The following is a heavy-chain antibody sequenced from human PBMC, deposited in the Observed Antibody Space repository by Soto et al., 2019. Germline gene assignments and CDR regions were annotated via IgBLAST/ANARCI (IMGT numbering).Heavy chain of an antibody. CDR2: ISAYNGNT. CDR1: GYTFTSYG. D-gene: IGHD6-19*01. J-gene: IGHJ4*02. Sequence: QVQLVQSGAEVKKPGASVKVSCKASGYTFTSYGISWVRQAPGQGLEWMGWISAYNGNTNYAQKLQGRVTMTTDTSTSTGYMELRSLRSDDTAVYYCAGEGRGSGWYRVYFDYWGQGTLVTVSS. V-gene: IGHV1-18*01. CDR3: AGEGRGSGWYRVYFDY.